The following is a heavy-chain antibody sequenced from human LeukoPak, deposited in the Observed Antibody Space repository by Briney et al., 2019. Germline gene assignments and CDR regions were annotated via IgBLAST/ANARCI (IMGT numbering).Heavy chain of an antibody. D-gene: IGHD4-17*01. J-gene: IGHJ4*02. CDR2: IYSGGST. CDR3: ASHDYGDSGDFDY. Sequence: GGSLRLSCAASGFTVSGNYMSWVRQAPGKGLEWVSVIYSGGSTYYADSVKGRFTISRDNSKNTLYLQMNSLRAEDTAVYYCASHDYGDSGDFDYWGQGTLVTVSS. CDR1: GFTVSGNY. V-gene: IGHV3-53*01.